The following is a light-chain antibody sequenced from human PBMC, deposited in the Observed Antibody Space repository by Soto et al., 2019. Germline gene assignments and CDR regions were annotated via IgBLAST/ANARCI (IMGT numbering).Light chain of an antibody. Sequence: QAVVTQPPSASGTPGQRVTISCSGSSSNIGSNTVNWYQQPPGTAPKLLIYRNDQRPSGVPDRFSGSKSGTSASLAISGLQSEDETDYYCTAWDDSLSGVFFGGGTKLTVL. CDR2: RND. V-gene: IGLV1-44*01. CDR1: SSNIGSNT. CDR3: TAWDDSLSGVF. J-gene: IGLJ2*01.